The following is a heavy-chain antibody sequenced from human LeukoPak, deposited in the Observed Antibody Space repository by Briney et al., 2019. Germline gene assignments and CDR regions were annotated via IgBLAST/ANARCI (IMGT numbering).Heavy chain of an antibody. CDR1: ELTFSSYA. J-gene: IGHJ4*02. D-gene: IGHD3-10*01. CDR3: AKEGLGPILTGYFDY. V-gene: IGHV3-23*01. Sequence: GESLRLSCAVSELTFSSYAMSWVRETPGKGLEWVSCISGSGHTPYYADPVKGRFTISRDNSKNTLYLQMNSLRAEDTALYYCAKEGLGPILTGYFDYWGQGTLVTVSS. CDR2: ISGSGHTP.